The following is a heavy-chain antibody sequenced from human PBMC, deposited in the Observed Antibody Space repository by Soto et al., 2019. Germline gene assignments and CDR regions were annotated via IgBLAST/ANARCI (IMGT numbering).Heavy chain of an antibody. J-gene: IGHJ4*02. CDR1: GGTFTTYA. D-gene: IGHD3-10*01. Sequence: QVQLVQSGVEVKKPGSSVKVSCKASGGTFTTYAINWVRQATGQGLEWMGGITSIFGKVKYAQRFQGRVTITADESTNTAYMELSSLRIEDTAVYYWARTHRVEMRVDYWGQGTLVTVSS. CDR2: ITSIFGKV. V-gene: IGHV1-69*12. CDR3: ARTHRVEMRVDY.